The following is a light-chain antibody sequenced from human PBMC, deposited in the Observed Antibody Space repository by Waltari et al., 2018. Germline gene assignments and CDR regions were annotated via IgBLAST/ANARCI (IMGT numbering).Light chain of an antibody. V-gene: IGLV1-44*01. Sequence: QSVLTPPPSASGTPGQRVTISCSGRSSNIGSNIVNWYQQFPGTAPKLLIYSNKQRPSGVPDRFSGSKSGTSGSLAISGLRSEDEADYFCAAWDDSLNGWVFGGGTKLTVL. J-gene: IGLJ3*02. CDR1: SSNIGSNI. CDR3: AAWDDSLNGWV. CDR2: SNK.